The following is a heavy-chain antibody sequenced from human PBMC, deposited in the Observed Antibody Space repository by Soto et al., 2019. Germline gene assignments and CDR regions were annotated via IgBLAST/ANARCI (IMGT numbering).Heavy chain of an antibody. Sequence: QVQLQESGPGLVKPSETLSLTCTVSGGSISSYYWSWIRQPPGTGLEWIGYIYYRGSTNYNPSRKSRDTISVDASKKHFSQKLSPVTAADTGVYYCARLWGGTLGIWGQGTMVTVAS. V-gene: IGHV4-59*12. J-gene: IGHJ3*02. CDR1: GGSISSYY. CDR3: ARLWGGTLGI. CDR2: IYYRGST. D-gene: IGHD2-21*01.